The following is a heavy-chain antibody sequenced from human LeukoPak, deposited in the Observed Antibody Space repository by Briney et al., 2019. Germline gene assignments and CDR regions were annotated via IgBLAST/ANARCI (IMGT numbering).Heavy chain of an antibody. CDR2: IYYSGST. CDR3: ARGQGPSYYDSSGYRNWFDP. V-gene: IGHV4-59*01. CDR1: GVSIISYY. D-gene: IGHD3-22*01. Sequence: SETLSLTCTVSGVSIISYYWSWIRQPPGTGLEWIGYIYYSGSTNYNPSLKSRVTISVDTSKNQFSLKLSSVTAADTAVYYCARGQGPSYYDSSGYRNWFDPWGQGTLVTVSS. J-gene: IGHJ5*02.